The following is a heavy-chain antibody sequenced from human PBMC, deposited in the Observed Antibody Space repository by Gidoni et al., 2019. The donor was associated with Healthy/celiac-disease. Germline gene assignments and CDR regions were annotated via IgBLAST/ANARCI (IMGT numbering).Heavy chain of an antibody. D-gene: IGHD6-19*01. CDR1: GFTFSSYA. CDR3: AKEGDSSGWYGGAFDI. Sequence: EVQLLESGGGLVQPGGSLRLSCAASGFTFSSYAMSWVRQAPGKGLEWVSAISGSGGSTYYADSVKGRFTISRDNSKNTLYLQMNSLRAEDTAVYYCAKEGDSSGWYGGAFDIWGQGTMVTVSS. V-gene: IGHV3-23*01. CDR2: ISGSGGST. J-gene: IGHJ3*02.